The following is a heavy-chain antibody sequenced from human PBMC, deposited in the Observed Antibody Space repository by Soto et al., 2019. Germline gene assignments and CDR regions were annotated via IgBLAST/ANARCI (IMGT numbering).Heavy chain of an antibody. V-gene: IGHV4-59*01. Sequence: SETLSLTCTVSGGSISSYYWSWIRQPPGKGLEWIGYIYYSGSTNYNPSLKSRVTISVDTSKNQFSLKLSSVTAADTAVYYCARDHALAVAGTPGPLLYYGMDVWGQGTTVTVSS. CDR3: ARDHALAVAGTPGPLLYYGMDV. CDR1: GGSISSYY. J-gene: IGHJ6*02. D-gene: IGHD6-19*01. CDR2: IYYSGST.